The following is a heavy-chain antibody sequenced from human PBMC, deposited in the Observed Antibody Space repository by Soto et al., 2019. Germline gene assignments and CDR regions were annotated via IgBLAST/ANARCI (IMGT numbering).Heavy chain of an antibody. CDR1: GYSITSGYY. D-gene: IGHD5-12*01. V-gene: IGHV4-38-2*01. J-gene: IGHJ4*02. Sequence: SSETLSLTCAVSGYSITSGYYWGWIRQPPGKGLEWIGSIYHSGSTYYNPSLKSRVTISVDTPQKLFSLKLSSVTAADTAVYYCARLPYSYSGYDETYFDYWGQETLVTVSS. CDR3: ARLPYSYSGYDETYFDY. CDR2: IYHSGST.